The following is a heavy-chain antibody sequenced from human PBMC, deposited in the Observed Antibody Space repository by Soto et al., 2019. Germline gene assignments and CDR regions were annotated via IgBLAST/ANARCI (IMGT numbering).Heavy chain of an antibody. CDR1: GFTFSSYA. D-gene: IGHD5-18*01. V-gene: IGHV3-30-3*01. CDR2: ISYDGSNK. J-gene: IGHJ6*02. CDR3: ARAYTWIQLWFSVYYYGMDV. Sequence: PGGSLRLSCAASGFTFSSYAMHWVRQAPGKGLEWVAVISYDGSNKYYADSVKGRFTISRDNSKNTLYLQMNSLRAEDTAVYYCARAYTWIQLWFSVYYYGMDVWGQGTTVTVSS.